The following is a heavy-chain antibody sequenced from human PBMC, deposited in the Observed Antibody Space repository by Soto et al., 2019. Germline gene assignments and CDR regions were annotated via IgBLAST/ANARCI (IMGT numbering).Heavy chain of an antibody. Sequence: QVQLLQSGAEVKKPGSSMRVSCKVSGGTFRTYALNWVRQAPGHGLEWVGGISPVSGTTNYAQRFHGRVAVTADESTSTVYFDLTSLRFNDTAIYYCARAGTWGQGSLVTVSS. V-gene: IGHV1-69*01. J-gene: IGHJ5*02. CDR1: GGTFRTYA. CDR2: ISPVSGTT. CDR3: ARAGT.